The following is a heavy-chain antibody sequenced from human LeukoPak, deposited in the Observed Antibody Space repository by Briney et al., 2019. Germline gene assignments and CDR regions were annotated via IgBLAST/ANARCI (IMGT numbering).Heavy chain of an antibody. Sequence: GGSLRLSCAASGFTVSSNYMSWVRQAPGKGLEWVSVIYSGGSTYYADSVKGRFTISRDNSKNTLYLQMNSLRAEDTAVYYCARAPGPIEGYFDYWGQGTLVTVSS. CDR2: IYSGGST. CDR3: ARAPGPIEGYFDY. V-gene: IGHV3-66*01. CDR1: GFTVSSNY. J-gene: IGHJ4*02.